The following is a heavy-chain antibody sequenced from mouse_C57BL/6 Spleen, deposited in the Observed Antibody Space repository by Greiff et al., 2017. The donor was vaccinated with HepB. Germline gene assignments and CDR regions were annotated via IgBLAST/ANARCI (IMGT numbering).Heavy chain of an antibody. D-gene: IGHD2-2*01. CDR2: IYPGDGDT. CDR1: GYAFSSSW. CDR3: AALYGYDGKAY. V-gene: IGHV1-82*01. Sequence: VQLKQSGPELVKPGASVKISCKASGYAFSSSWMNWVKQRPGKGLEWIGRIYPGDGDTNYNGKFKGKATLTADKSSSTAYMQLSSLTSEDSAVYFCAALYGYDGKAYWGQGTLVTVSA. J-gene: IGHJ3*01.